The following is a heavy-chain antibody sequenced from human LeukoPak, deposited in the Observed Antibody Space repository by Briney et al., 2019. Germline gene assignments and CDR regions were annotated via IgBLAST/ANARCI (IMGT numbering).Heavy chain of an antibody. CDR2: IYPGDSDT. Sequence: GESLKISCKGSGYSFTSYWNGWVRQMPGKGLEWMGIIYPGDSDTRYSPSFQGQVTISADKSISTAYLQLSSLKAADTAMYYCARIFALDYWAQGTLVTVSS. V-gene: IGHV5-51*01. CDR1: GYSFTSYW. CDR3: ARIFALDY. D-gene: IGHD3-3*01. J-gene: IGHJ4*02.